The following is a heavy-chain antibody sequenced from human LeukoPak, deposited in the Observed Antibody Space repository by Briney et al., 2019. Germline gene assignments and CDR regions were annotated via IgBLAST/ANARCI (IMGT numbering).Heavy chain of an antibody. CDR1: GFTFSSYG. V-gene: IGHV3-33*01. D-gene: IGHD3-22*01. Sequence: GGSLRLSCAASGFTFSSYGMHWVRQAPGKGLEWVAVIWYDGSNKYYADSVKGRFTTSRDNSKNTLYLQMNSLRAEDTAVYYCARSKMRKYYYDSSGYLDFDYWGQGTLVTVSS. J-gene: IGHJ4*02. CDR3: ARSKMRKYYYDSSGYLDFDY. CDR2: IWYDGSNK.